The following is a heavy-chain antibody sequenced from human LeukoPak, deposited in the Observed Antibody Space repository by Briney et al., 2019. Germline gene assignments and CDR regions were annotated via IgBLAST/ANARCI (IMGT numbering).Heavy chain of an antibody. Sequence: ASVTVSCKASGYTFTGFYMHWVRQAPGQGLEWMGWINPNSGGTNYAQKFQGRVTMTRDTSITTAYMELSRLRSDDTAVYYCARERSWLDPWGQGTLVTVPS. V-gene: IGHV1-2*02. CDR2: INPNSGGT. CDR1: GYTFTGFY. CDR3: ARERSWLDP. J-gene: IGHJ5*02.